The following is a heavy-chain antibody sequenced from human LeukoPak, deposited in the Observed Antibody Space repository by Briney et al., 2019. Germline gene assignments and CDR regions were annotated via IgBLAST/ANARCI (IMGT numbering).Heavy chain of an antibody. D-gene: IGHD6-6*01. J-gene: IGHJ6*03. CDR1: GGSISSSSYY. V-gene: IGHV4-39*07. CDR3: ARESGIAARPTYYYYYMDV. Sequence: SETLSLTCTVSGGSISSSSYYWGWIRQPPGKGLEWIGSIYYSGSTYYNPSLKSRVTISVDTSKNQFSLKLSSVTAADTAVYYCARESGIAARPTYYYYYMDVWGKGTTVTVSS. CDR2: IYYSGST.